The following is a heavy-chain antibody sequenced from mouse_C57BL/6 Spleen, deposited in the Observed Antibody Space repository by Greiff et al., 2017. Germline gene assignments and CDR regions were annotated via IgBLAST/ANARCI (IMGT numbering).Heavy chain of an antibody. CDR2: IDPETGGT. CDR1: GYTFTDYE. Sequence: VQLQQSGAELVRPGASVTLSCKASGYTFTDYEMHWVKQTPVHGLEWIGAIDPETGGTAYNQKFKGKAILTADKSSSTAYMELRSLTSEDSAVYYCTGGRGITTDGDNWYFDVWGTGTTVTVSS. D-gene: IGHD1-1*01. J-gene: IGHJ1*03. CDR3: TGGRGITTDGDNWYFDV. V-gene: IGHV1-15*01.